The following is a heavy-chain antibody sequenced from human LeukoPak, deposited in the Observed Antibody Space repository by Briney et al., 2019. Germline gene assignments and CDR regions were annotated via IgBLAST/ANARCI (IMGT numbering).Heavy chain of an antibody. CDR3: ARGPGMATIKD. J-gene: IGHJ4*02. CDR2: ISYSGST. Sequence: PSETLSLTCTVSGGSISSYFWSWFRQPPGKGLEWIGYISYSGSTNYNPSLKSRVTISIDTSKNQFSLKLTSVTAADTAVYYCARGPGMATIKDWGQGTLVTVSS. CDR1: GGSISSYF. V-gene: IGHV4-59*01. D-gene: IGHD5-24*01.